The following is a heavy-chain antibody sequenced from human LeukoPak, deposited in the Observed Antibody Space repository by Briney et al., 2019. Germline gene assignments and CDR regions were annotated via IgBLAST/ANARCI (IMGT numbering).Heavy chain of an antibody. D-gene: IGHD5-24*01. Sequence: PSQTLSLTCTVSGXSISSGGYYWSWIRQHPGKGLEWIGYFYNSGSTYYNPSLKSRVTISVDTSKNQFSLKLTSVTAADSAVYYCARDLGDGYLANDYWGQGTLVTVSS. J-gene: IGHJ4*02. V-gene: IGHV4-31*03. CDR1: GXSISSGGYY. CDR3: ARDLGDGYLANDY. CDR2: FYNSGST.